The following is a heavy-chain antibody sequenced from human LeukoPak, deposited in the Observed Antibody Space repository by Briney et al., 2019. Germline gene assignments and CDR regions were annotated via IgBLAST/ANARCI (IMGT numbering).Heavy chain of an antibody. CDR2: INHSGST. J-gene: IGHJ6*03. V-gene: IGHV4-34*01. CDR1: GGSFSGYY. Sequence: SETLSLTCAVYGGSFSGYYWSWIRQPPGKGLEWIGEINHSGSTNYNPSLKSRVTISVDTSKNQFSLKLSSVTAADTAVYYCARGQHYGDNYYYYMDVWGKGTTVTVSS. D-gene: IGHD4-17*01. CDR3: ARGQHYGDNYYYYMDV.